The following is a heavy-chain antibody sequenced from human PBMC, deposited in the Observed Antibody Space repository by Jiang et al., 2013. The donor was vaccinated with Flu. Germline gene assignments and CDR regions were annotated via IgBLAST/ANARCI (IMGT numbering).Heavy chain of an antibody. V-gene: IGHV6-1*01. CDR2: TYYRSKWYN. Sequence: RTYYRSKWYNDYAVSVKSRITINPDTSKNQFSLQLNSVTPEDTAVYYCARIVGATTDYWSQGTLVTVSS. J-gene: IGHJ4*02. D-gene: IGHD1-26*01. CDR3: ARIVGATTDY.